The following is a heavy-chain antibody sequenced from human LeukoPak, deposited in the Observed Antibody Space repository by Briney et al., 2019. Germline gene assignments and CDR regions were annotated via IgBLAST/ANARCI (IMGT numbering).Heavy chain of an antibody. CDR2: INPRNGDT. J-gene: IGHJ4*02. D-gene: IGHD2-2*01. Sequence: ASVKVSCKGFGYSFTNYLIHWARQAPGQGLEWMGIINPRNGDTIYTQKFQGRVTMTRDTSTSTVYMDLSSLKSEDTAVYYCAREMPATYYLDYWGQGSPVTVSS. V-gene: IGHV1-46*01. CDR1: GYSFTNYL. CDR3: AREMPATYYLDY.